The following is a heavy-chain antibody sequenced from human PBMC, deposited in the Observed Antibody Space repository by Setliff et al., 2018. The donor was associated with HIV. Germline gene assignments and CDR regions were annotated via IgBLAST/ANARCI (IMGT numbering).Heavy chain of an antibody. D-gene: IGHD6-13*01. CDR3: AREVRTSWPLVDY. CDR2: YYTSGIT. CDR1: GGSISSDNNY. Sequence: TLSLTCAVTGGSISSDNNYWSWIRQPAGKELEWIGRYYTSGITNYNPSLKSRVSISVDTSKNQFSLRLNSVTAADTALYYFAREVRTSWPLVDYWGQGALVTVSS. V-gene: IGHV4-61*02. J-gene: IGHJ4*02.